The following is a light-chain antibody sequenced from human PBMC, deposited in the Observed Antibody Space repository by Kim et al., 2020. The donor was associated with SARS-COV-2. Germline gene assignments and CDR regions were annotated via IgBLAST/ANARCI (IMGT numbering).Light chain of an antibody. Sequence: DVVMTQSPLSLPVTLGQPASISCRSSQSLVHSDGNTYLNWFQQRPGQSPRRLIYKVSNRDSGVPDRFSGSGSGTDFTLKISRVEAEDVGVYYCMQGTHWRLFGPGTKVDIK. CDR3: MQGTHWRL. CDR2: KVS. J-gene: IGKJ3*01. CDR1: QSLVHSDGNTY. V-gene: IGKV2-30*02.